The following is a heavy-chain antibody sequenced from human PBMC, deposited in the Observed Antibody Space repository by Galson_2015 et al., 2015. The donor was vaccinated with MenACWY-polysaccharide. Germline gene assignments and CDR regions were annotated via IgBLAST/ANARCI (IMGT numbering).Heavy chain of an antibody. V-gene: IGHV3-43*02. CDR1: GFTFADYV. D-gene: IGHD4-17*01. Sequence: SLRLSSAASGFTFADYVMHWVRQAPGKGLEWVSLISGDGGSTYYADSVKGRFTISRDNSKNSLYLQMYSLRIEDTALYYCAKGWGYDYGDSIDYWGQGTLVTVSS. CDR3: AKGWGYDYGDSIDY. J-gene: IGHJ4*02. CDR2: ISGDGGST.